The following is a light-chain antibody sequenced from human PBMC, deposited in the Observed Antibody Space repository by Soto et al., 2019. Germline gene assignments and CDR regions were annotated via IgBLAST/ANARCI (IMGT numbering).Light chain of an antibody. CDR1: SGGIASNY. J-gene: IGLJ3*02. V-gene: IGLV6-57*04. CDR3: QSYDRSNPVV. CDR2: EDD. Sequence: NFMLTQPHSVSESPGKTVTISCTRSSGGIASNYVQWYQQRPGGAPTTVIYEDDQRPSGVPDRFSGSIDTSSNSASLTISGLKTEDEASYYCQSYDRSNPVVFGGGTKLTVL.